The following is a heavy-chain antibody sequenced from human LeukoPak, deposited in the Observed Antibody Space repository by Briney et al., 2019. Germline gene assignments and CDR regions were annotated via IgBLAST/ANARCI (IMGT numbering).Heavy chain of an antibody. J-gene: IGHJ6*02. CDR2: INACNGNT. CDR3: ARDLCSSTSCYFFYYYYGMDV. CDR1: GYTFTSYA. V-gene: IGHV1-3*01. D-gene: IGHD2-2*01. Sequence: GASVKVSCKASGYTFTSYAMHWVRQAPGQRLEWMGWINACNGNTKYSQKFQGRVTITRDTSASTAYMELSSLRSEDTAVYYCARDLCSSTSCYFFYYYYGMDVWGQGTTVTVSS.